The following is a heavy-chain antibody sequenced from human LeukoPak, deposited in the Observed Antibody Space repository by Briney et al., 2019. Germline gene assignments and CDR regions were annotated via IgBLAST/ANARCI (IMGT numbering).Heavy chain of an antibody. CDR3: ASGDFWSGYYTGFMPDP. D-gene: IGHD3-3*01. V-gene: IGHV3-30*03. CDR1: GFTFSSYG. J-gene: IGHJ5*02. CDR2: ISYDGSNK. Sequence: GGSLRLSCAASGFTFSSYGMHWVRQAPGKGLEWVAVISYDGSNKYYADSVKGRFTISRDNSKNTLYLQMNSLRAEDTAVYYCASGDFWSGYYTGFMPDPWGQGTLVTVSP.